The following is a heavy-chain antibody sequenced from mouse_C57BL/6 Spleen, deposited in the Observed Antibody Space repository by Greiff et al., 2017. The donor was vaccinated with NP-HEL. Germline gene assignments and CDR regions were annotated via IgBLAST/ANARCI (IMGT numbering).Heavy chain of an antibody. CDR2: IYPGSGST. J-gene: IGHJ4*01. CDR3: ARGVYDGYYRYAMDY. D-gene: IGHD2-3*01. CDR1: GYTFTSYW. V-gene: IGHV1-55*01. Sequence: QVQLQQPGAELVKPGASVKMSCKASGYTFTSYWITWVKQRPGQGLEWIGDIYPGSGSTNYNEKFKSKATLTVDTSSSTAYMQLSSLTSEDSAVYYCARGVYDGYYRYAMDYWGQGTSVTVSS.